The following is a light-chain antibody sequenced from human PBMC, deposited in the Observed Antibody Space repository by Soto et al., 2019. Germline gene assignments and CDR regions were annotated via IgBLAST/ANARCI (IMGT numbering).Light chain of an antibody. CDR3: QSYDSSLSGWV. Sequence: QSVLAQPPSVSGAPGQRVTISCTGSSSNIGAGYGVHWYQQLPGTAPKLLIYGNSNRPSGVPDRFSGSKSGTSASLAITGLQAEDEADYHCQSYDSSLSGWVFGGGTKLPS. J-gene: IGLJ3*02. CDR1: SSNIGAGYG. V-gene: IGLV1-40*01. CDR2: GNS.